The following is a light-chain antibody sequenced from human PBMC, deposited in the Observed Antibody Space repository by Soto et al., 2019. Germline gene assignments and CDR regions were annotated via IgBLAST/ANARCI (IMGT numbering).Light chain of an antibody. J-gene: IGKJ1*01. V-gene: IGKV1-39*01. CDR2: AAS. CDR1: QSVNTY. CDR3: QQGYSNPWT. Sequence: DIQMTQSPSSLSASVGDRVTITCRASQSVNTYFHWYQQKAGQAPKLLIYAASNLQSGVPSRFSGRGSGTDFTLTVESLQPEDFATYYCQQGYSNPWTFGQGTKVEVK.